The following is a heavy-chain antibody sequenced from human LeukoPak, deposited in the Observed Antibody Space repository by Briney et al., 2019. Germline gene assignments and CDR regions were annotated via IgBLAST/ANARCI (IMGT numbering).Heavy chain of an antibody. V-gene: IGHV3-30-3*01. Sequence: GGSLRLSCAASGFTFSSYAMHWVRQAPGKGLEWVAVISYDGSNKYYADSVEGRFTISRDNSKNTLYLQMNSLRAEDTAVYYCASESNYYDSSGYTNYWGQGTLVTVSS. CDR2: ISYDGSNK. D-gene: IGHD3-22*01. J-gene: IGHJ4*02. CDR1: GFTFSSYA. CDR3: ASESNYYDSSGYTNY.